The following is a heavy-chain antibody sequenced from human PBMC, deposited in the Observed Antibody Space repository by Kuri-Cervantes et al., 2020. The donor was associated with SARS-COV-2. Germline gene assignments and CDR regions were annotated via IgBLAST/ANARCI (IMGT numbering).Heavy chain of an antibody. J-gene: IGHJ4*02. CDR2: ITRSSVYI. CDR3: TREAYDYNMGFDS. CDR1: GFTFSAYT. D-gene: IGHD4-11*01. Sequence: GESLKISCVASGFTFSAYTLNWVRQAPGKGLEWVSSITRSSVYISYADSVKGRFTISRDNSRNIVYLQMNSLRPEDTALYYCTREAYDYNMGFDSWGQGTLVTVSS. V-gene: IGHV3-21*01.